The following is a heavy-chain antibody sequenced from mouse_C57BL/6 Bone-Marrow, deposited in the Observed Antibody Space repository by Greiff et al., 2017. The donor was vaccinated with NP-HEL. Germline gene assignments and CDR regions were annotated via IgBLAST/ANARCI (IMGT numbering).Heavy chain of an antibody. D-gene: IGHD2-3*01. CDR1: GFTFSSYA. J-gene: IGHJ4*01. CDR3: ARSLGDGYWEGDY. V-gene: IGHV5-4*03. CDR2: ISDGGSYT. Sequence: DVKLVESGGGLVKPGGSLKLSCAASGFTFSSYAMSWVRQTPEKRLEWVATISDGGSYTYYPDNVKGRFTISRDNAKNNLYLQMSHLKSEDTAMYYCARSLGDGYWEGDYWGQGTSVTVSS.